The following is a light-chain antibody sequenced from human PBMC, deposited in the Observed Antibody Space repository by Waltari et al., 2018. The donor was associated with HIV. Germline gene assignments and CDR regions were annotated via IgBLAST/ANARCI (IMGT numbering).Light chain of an antibody. J-gene: IGKJ4*01. Sequence: DVVLTQSPASLAVSLGERATLNCKSNQSLLYTPKKKDYLAWYQPKPGTPPKLLIYWASTRESGVPDRFTGSGSGTDVTLTITSLQAEDVAIYYCQQYFSDPLTFGGGTKVEI. V-gene: IGKV4-1*01. CDR1: QSLLYTPKKKDY. CDR3: QQYFSDPLT. CDR2: WAS.